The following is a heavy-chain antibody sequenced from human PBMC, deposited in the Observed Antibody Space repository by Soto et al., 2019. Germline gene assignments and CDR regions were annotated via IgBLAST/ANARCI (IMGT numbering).Heavy chain of an antibody. V-gene: IGHV3-48*01. CDR1: GFTFSSYS. J-gene: IGHJ6*02. D-gene: IGHD2-2*01. CDR2: ISSSSSTI. CDR3: TVPAGYYYGMDV. Sequence: EVQLVESGGGLVQPGGSVRLSCAASGFTFSSYSMNWVRQAPGKGLEWVSYISSSSSTIYYADSVKGRFTISRDNAKNSLYLQMNSLRAEDTAVYYCTVPAGYYYGMDVWGQGSTVTVSS.